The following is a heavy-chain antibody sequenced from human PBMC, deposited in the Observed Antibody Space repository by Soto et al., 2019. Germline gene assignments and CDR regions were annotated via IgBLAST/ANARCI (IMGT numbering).Heavy chain of an antibody. Sequence: EVQLVESGGGLVQPGASLTLSCAASGFTFSSYWMHWVRQAPGKGLVWVSRIKSDGSGTYYADSVKGRLTISRDNAKNTLDLQMNILRVEDTAVYCGARGVGDRYDGNGYPCRHWCQGTLVTVSS. V-gene: IGHV3-74*01. CDR3: ARGVGDRYDGNGYPCRH. J-gene: IGHJ4*02. D-gene: IGHD3-22*01. CDR2: IKSDGSGT. CDR1: GFTFSSYW.